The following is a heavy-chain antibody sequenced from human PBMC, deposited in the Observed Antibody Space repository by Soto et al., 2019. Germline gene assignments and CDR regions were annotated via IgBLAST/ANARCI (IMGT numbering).Heavy chain of an antibody. D-gene: IGHD6-6*01. CDR1: GFTFSSYW. V-gene: IGHV3-7*01. J-gene: IGHJ4*02. CDR3: ARDHGWDSSSFYYFDY. CDR2: IKQDGSEK. Sequence: GGSLRLSFAASGFTFSSYWMSWVRQAPGKGLEWVANIKQDGSEKYYVDSVKGRFTISRDNAKNSLYLQMNSLRAEDTAVYYCARDHGWDSSSFYYFDYWGQGTLVTVSS.